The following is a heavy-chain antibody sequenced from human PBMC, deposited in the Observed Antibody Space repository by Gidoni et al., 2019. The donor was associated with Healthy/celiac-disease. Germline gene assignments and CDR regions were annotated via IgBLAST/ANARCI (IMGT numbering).Heavy chain of an antibody. D-gene: IGHD6-13*01. Sequence: EVQLVESGGGLVKPGGSLRLSCAASGFTFSSYSMNWVRQAPGKGREWVSSISSSSSYIYYADSVKGRFTISRDNAKNSLYLQMNSLRAEDTAVYYCARDSSSSWYGIQLYYYMDVWGKGTTVTVSS. V-gene: IGHV3-21*01. CDR2: ISSSSSYI. J-gene: IGHJ6*03. CDR1: GFTFSSYS. CDR3: ARDSSSSWYGIQLYYYMDV.